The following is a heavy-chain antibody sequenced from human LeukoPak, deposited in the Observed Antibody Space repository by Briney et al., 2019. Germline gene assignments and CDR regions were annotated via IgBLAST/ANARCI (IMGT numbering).Heavy chain of an antibody. CDR2: ISAYNGNT. CDR1: GYTFTSYG. J-gene: IGHJ4*02. V-gene: IGHV1-18*01. Sequence: AASVKVSCKASGYTFTSYGISWVRQAPGQGLAWMGWISAYNGNTNYAQKLQGRVTMTTDTSTSTAYMELRSLRSDDTAVYYCASSYGSGSYCKNWGQGTLVTVSS. CDR3: ASSYGSGSYCKN. D-gene: IGHD3-10*01.